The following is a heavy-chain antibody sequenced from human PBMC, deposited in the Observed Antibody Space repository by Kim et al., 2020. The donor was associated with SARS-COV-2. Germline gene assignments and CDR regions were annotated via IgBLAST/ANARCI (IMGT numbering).Heavy chain of an antibody. V-gene: IGHV3-9*01. CDR3: AKENNVSSGNYLDY. CDR2: ISWNSVSI. Sequence: GGSLRLSCAASGFTFDDYALHWVRQAQGKGMEWVSGISWNSVSIAYANPVKGRCPISRDNAKKSLYLQMNRLRAEDTALYYCAKENNVSSGNYLDYGG. CDR1: GFTFDDYA. J-gene: IGHJ4*01. D-gene: IGHD3-22*01.